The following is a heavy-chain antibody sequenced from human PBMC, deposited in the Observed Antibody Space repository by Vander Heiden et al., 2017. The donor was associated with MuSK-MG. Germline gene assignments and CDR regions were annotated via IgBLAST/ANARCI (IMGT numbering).Heavy chain of an antibody. CDR3: ARQHGYYDFMDV. J-gene: IGHJ6*04. CDR2: IYHSGST. CDR1: GYSISSGYY. D-gene: IGHD3-3*01. V-gene: IGHV4-38-2*01. Sequence: QVQLQESGPGLVKPSETLSLTCAVSGYSISSGYYWGWIRQPPGKGLEWIGSIYHSGSTCYNPSLKSRVTISVDTSKNQFSLKLSSVTAADTAVYYCARQHGYYDFMDVWGKGTTVTVSS.